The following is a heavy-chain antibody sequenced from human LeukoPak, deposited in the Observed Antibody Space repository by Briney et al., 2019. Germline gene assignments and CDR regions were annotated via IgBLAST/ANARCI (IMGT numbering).Heavy chain of an antibody. CDR2: MNPNSGNT. V-gene: IGHV1-8*01. D-gene: IGHD3-10*01. Sequence: ASVKVSCKASGYTFTSYDINWVRQATGQGLEWMGWMNPNSGNTGYAQKFQGRVTMTRNTSISTADMELSSLRSEDTAVYYCAREVGVRAVIINLLTSHQFDPWGQGTLVTVSS. CDR3: AREVGVRAVIINLLTSHQFDP. CDR1: GYTFTSYD. J-gene: IGHJ5*02.